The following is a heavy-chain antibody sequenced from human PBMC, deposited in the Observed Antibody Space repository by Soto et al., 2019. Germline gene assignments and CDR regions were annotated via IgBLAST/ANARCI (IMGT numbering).Heavy chain of an antibody. Sequence: GGFLRLSCAASGFTFSSYAMHWVRQAPGKGLEWVAVISYDGSNKYYADSVKGRFTISRDNSKNTLYLQMNSLRAEDTAVYYCARDVNRIVGATSDYWGQGTLVTVSS. V-gene: IGHV3-30*04. CDR1: GFTFSSYA. D-gene: IGHD1-26*01. CDR3: ARDVNRIVGATSDY. CDR2: ISYDGSNK. J-gene: IGHJ4*02.